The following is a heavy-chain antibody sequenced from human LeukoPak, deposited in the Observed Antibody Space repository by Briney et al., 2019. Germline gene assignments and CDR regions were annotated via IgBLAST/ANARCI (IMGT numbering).Heavy chain of an antibody. CDR2: IYSGGST. Sequence: GGSLRLSCAASGFTVSSNYMSWVRQAPGKGLEWVSVIYSGGSTYYADSVKGRFTISRDNSKNTLYLQMNSLRAEDTAVYYCARDLFGVTTTYYYYGIDVWGQGTTITVSS. V-gene: IGHV3-53*01. J-gene: IGHJ6*02. CDR3: ARDLFGVTTTYYYYGIDV. CDR1: GFTVSSNY. D-gene: IGHD4-17*01.